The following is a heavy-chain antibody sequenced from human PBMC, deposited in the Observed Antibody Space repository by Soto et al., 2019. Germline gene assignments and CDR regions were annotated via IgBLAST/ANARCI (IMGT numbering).Heavy chain of an antibody. CDR2: ISWNSGSI. CDR1: GFTFDDYA. V-gene: IGHV3-9*01. D-gene: IGHD3-10*01. CDR3: AKGMVRGVMFSTSGSYYYYMDV. J-gene: IGHJ6*03. Sequence: GGSLRLSCAASGFTFDDYAMHWVRQAPGKGLEWVSGISWNSGSIGYADSVKGRFTISRDNAKNSLYLQMNSLRAEDTALYYCAKGMVRGVMFSTSGSYYYYMDVWGKGTTVTVSS.